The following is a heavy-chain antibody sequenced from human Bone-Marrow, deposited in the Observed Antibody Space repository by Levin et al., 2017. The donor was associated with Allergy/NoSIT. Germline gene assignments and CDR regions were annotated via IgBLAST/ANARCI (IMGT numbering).Heavy chain of an antibody. D-gene: IGHD2-15*01. CDR2: INSDGSST. J-gene: IGHJ4*02. V-gene: IGHV3-74*01. CDR3: ARGPLLSIVVVVAATYLDY. Sequence: GGSLRLSCAASGFTFSSYWMHWVRQAPGKGLVWVSRINSDGSSTSYADSVKGRFTISRDNAKNTLYLQMNSLRAEDTAVYYCARGPLLSIVVVVAATYLDYWGQGTLVTVSS. CDR1: GFTFSSYW.